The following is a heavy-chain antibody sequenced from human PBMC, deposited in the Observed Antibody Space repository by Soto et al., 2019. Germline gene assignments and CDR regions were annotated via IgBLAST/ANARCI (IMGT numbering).Heavy chain of an antibody. CDR2: ISGSGGST. J-gene: IGHJ4*02. CDR1: GFTFSSYA. CDR3: AKGPANRKWELLNQYYFDY. Sequence: PGGSLRLSCAASGFTFSSYATSWVRQAPGKGLEWVSAISGSGGSTYYADSVKGRFTISRDNSKNTLYLQMNSLRAEDTAVYYCAKGPANRKWELLNQYYFDYWGQGTLVTVSS. V-gene: IGHV3-23*01. D-gene: IGHD1-26*01.